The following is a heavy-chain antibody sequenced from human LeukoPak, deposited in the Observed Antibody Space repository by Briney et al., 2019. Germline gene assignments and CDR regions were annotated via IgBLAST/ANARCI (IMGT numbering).Heavy chain of an antibody. J-gene: IGHJ4*02. CDR3: AKESLVVIESYFDN. V-gene: IGHV3-23*01. Sequence: GGSLRLSCVVSGFSFSDYAMSWVRRAPGKGLEWVSAITGSGQTKYYTDSVKGRFTMSRDNSKNTLSLQMNSLRDEDTAEYFCAKESLVVIESYFDNWGQGTLVLVSS. CDR2: ITGSGQTK. D-gene: IGHD3-22*01. CDR1: GFSFSDYA.